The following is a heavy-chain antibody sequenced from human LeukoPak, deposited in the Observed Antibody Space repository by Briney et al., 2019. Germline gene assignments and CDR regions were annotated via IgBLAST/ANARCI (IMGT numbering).Heavy chain of an antibody. V-gene: IGHV1-2*02. CDR2: INPNSGGT. J-gene: IGHJ4*02. Sequence: ASVKVSCKASGYTFTGYYMHWVRQAPGQGLEWMGWINPNSGGTNYAQKFQGRVTMTRDTFISTAYMELSRLRSDDTAVYYCARGGYRYCSGGSCYSAPFDYWGQGTLVTVSS. D-gene: IGHD2-15*01. CDR3: ARGGYRYCSGGSCYSAPFDY. CDR1: GYTFTGYY.